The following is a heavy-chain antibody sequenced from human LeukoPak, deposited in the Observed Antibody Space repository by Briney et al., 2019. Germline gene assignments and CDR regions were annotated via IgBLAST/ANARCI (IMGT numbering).Heavy chain of an antibody. CDR1: GNFISTGSYY. D-gene: IGHD2-21*01. Sequence: MPSRTLSLTCSVSGNFISTGSYYWSWIRQPAGKGLEWIGHIYTNGRTDYNPSLKSRVTISVDKSKNQFALRLSSVTAADTAAYYCANSVGVVLLYYWGQGTLVTVSS. V-gene: IGHV4-61*09. J-gene: IGHJ4*02. CDR3: ANSVGVVLLYY. CDR2: IYTNGRT.